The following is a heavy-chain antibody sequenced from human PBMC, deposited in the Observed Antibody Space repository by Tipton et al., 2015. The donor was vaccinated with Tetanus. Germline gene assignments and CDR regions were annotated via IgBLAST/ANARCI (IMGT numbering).Heavy chain of an antibody. D-gene: IGHD3-22*01. Sequence: TLSLTCTVSGGSVNSGSYYWSWIRQPPGKGLEWIGYIYQSGSTSYSPSLESRVTISLETSKNQVSLRLSSVTAADTAVYYCAGDGPYCSDTRNEAPCDGMAVWGQGTAVTVSS. J-gene: IGHJ6*02. V-gene: IGHV4-61*01. CDR2: IYQSGST. CDR1: GGSVNSGSYY. CDR3: AGDGPYCSDTRNEAPCDGMAV.